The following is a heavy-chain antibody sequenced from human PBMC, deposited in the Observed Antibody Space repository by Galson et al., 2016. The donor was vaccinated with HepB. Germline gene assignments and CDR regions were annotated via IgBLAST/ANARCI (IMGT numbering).Heavy chain of an antibody. D-gene: IGHD4-23*01. Sequence: PALVKPTQTLTLTCTFSGFSLSTSGVGVGWIRQPPGKALEWLGIIYWDDDKRYSPSLKSRLTITKDTSKNQLVLTMTNMDPVDTATYYCAHRGTYGGSIDFDYWGQVTLVTVSA. J-gene: IGHJ4*02. V-gene: IGHV2-5*02. CDR2: IYWDDDK. CDR1: GFSLSTSGVG. CDR3: AHRGTYGGSIDFDY.